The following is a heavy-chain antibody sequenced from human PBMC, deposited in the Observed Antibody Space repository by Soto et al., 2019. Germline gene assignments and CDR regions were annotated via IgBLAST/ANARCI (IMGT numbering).Heavy chain of an antibody. CDR1: GFTFSDAW. CDR2: IKKKTDGGTT. D-gene: IGHD6-19*01. V-gene: IGHV3-15*01. J-gene: IGHJ4*02. CDR3: RTQWLD. Sequence: EVQLVESGGGLVKPGGSLRLSCAASGFTFSDAWMSWVRQAPGKGLEWVGLIKKKTDGGTTDYAAPVKGRFTISRDDSKNTLYLQMSSLKTGDTAVYYCRTQWLDWGQGTLVTVSS.